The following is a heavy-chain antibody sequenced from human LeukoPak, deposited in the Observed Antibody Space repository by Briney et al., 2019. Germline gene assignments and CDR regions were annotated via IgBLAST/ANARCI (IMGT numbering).Heavy chain of an antibody. J-gene: IGHJ4*02. CDR1: GVTFGDYS. V-gene: IGHV3-49*03. CDR3: TREIRYFDWFQADY. CDR2: IRSKGYGGTA. D-gene: IGHD3-9*01. Sequence: QAGGSLRLSCTTSGVTFGDYSMSWFRQAPGKGLEWVGFIRSKGYGGTAEYAASVKGRFTISRDDSNSIAYLQMDSLKTEDTAVYYCTREIRYFDWFQADYWGQGTLVTVSS.